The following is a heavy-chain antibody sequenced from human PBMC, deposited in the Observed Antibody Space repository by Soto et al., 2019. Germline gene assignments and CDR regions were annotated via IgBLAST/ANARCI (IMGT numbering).Heavy chain of an antibody. V-gene: IGHV4-30-4*01. Sequence: SETLSLTCTVSGGSISSYDYYWSWIRQAPGRGLEWIGYIHSSGSIYYNPSLKSRATMSIDTARNQFSLKVSSVTVADTAVYYCARDLDGLHDDNSGPYPRPGWGQGTLVT. CDR3: ARDLDGLHDDNSGPYPRPG. D-gene: IGHD3-22*01. CDR1: GGSISSYDYY. J-gene: IGHJ1*01. CDR2: IHSSGSI.